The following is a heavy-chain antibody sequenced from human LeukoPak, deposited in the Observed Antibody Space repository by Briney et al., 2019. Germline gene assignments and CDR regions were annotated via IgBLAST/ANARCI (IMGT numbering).Heavy chain of an antibody. CDR3: ARDSIVGAPFAY. CDR2: ISSSTSTI. Sequence: PGGSLRLSCAASGFTFNSYSMNWVRQAPGKGLEWVSYISSSTSTIYYADSVKGRFTISRDNAKSSLYLQMNSLRDEDTAVYYCARDSIVGAPFAYWGQGTLVTVSS. CDR1: GFTFNSYS. J-gene: IGHJ4*02. D-gene: IGHD1-26*01. V-gene: IGHV3-48*02.